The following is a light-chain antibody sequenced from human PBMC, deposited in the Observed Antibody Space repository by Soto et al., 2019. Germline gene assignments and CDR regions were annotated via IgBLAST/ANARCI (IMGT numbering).Light chain of an antibody. Sequence: IVLTQSPCTLSLSTGERATLSCRASQSVSGSYFAWYQQKPGQAPRLLIYGASTRATGIPARFSGSGSGTEFTLTISSLQSEDFAVYYCQQFASSPLTFGGGTKVDIK. CDR3: QQFASSPLT. CDR2: GAS. CDR1: QSVSGSY. V-gene: IGKV3-20*01. J-gene: IGKJ4*01.